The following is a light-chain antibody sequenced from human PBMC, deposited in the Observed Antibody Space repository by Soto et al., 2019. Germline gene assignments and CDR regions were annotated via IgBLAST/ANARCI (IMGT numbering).Light chain of an antibody. CDR2: DAS. Sequence: EIVLTQSPVTLSLSPGERATLSCRASQSVSSYLAWYQQKPGQAPRLLIYDASNRATGIPVRFSGSGSGTDFTLTIDNLEPEDFAVYYCQQRSNWPPITFGQGTRLEIK. J-gene: IGKJ5*01. CDR3: QQRSNWPPIT. CDR1: QSVSSY. V-gene: IGKV3-11*01.